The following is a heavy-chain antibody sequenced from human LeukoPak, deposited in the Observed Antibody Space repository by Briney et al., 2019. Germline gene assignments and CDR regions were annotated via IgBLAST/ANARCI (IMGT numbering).Heavy chain of an antibody. CDR3: AKDRRFGSSSAFDI. CDR2: ISYDGNNE. CDR1: GFTYSTYG. V-gene: IGHV3-30*18. J-gene: IGHJ3*02. Sequence: GGSLRLSCAASGFTYSTYGMNWVRQVPGKGLEWVALISYDGNNEYYSDSVKGRLTISRDNSKNTLFLQMNSLRAEDTAVYSCAKDRRFGSSSAFDIWGQGTMVTVSS. D-gene: IGHD6-13*01.